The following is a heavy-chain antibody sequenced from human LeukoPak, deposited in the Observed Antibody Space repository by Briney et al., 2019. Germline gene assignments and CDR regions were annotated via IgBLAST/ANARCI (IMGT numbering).Heavy chain of an antibody. CDR3: ARGHYDILTGYQYYFDY. CDR2: IVVGSGNT. CDR1: GFTFTSSA. Sequence: ASVKVSCKASGFTFTSSAVQWVRQARGQRLEWIGWIVVGSGNTNYAQKFQGRVTMTRNTSISTAYMELSSLRSEDTAVYYCARGHYDILTGYQYYFDYWGQGTLVTVSS. V-gene: IGHV1-58*01. D-gene: IGHD3-9*01. J-gene: IGHJ4*02.